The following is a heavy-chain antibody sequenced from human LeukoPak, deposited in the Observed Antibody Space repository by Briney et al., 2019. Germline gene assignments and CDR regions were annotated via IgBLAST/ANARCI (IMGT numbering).Heavy chain of an antibody. J-gene: IGHJ6*02. V-gene: IGHV3-64*01. CDR2: ISSKGGST. Sequence: GGSLRLSCTASGFTFSSYAMRWGRQAPGKGLKYVSAISSKGGSTYYGNSVKGRLTISRDNSKNTLYLQMGSLRAEDMAVYYCARSPGGLPSKTTYYYYGMDVWGQGTTVTVSS. CDR1: GFTFSSYA. D-gene: IGHD1-26*01. CDR3: ARSPGGLPSKTTYYYYGMDV.